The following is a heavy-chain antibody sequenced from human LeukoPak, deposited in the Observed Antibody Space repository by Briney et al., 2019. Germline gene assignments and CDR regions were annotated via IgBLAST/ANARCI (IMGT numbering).Heavy chain of an antibody. V-gene: IGHV3-9*01. J-gene: IGHJ3*02. Sequence: PGRSLRLSCAASGFTFDDYAMHWVRQAPGKGLEWVSGISWNSGSIGYADSVKGRFTISRDNAKNSLYLQMNSLRAEDTAVYYCARAHVTGVDAFDIWGQGTMVSVSS. CDR1: GFTFDDYA. CDR2: ISWNSGSI. CDR3: ARAHVTGVDAFDI. D-gene: IGHD2-21*02.